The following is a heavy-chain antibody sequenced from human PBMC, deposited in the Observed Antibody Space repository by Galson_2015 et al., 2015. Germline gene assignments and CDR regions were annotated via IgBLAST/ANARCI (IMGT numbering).Heavy chain of an antibody. J-gene: IGHJ1*01. CDR1: GASLSSRGYY. CDR2: IYYTGKT. CDR3: ERGSEYFQL. D-gene: IGHD3-10*01. Sequence: TLFPTCAVSGASLSSRGYYGRWFRQQPGQGLEWIRYIYYTGKTYYTPSLKSRVTISVDTSENQFSLNLSSVTAADTSVYYCERGSEYFQLWGKGAMVTVSS. V-gene: IGHV4-31*11.